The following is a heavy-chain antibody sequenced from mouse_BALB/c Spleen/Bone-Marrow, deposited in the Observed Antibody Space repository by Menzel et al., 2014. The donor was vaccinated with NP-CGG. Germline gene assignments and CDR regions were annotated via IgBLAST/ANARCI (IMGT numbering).Heavy chain of an antibody. J-gene: IGHJ4*01. Sequence: LQQPGSELVRPGASVKLSCKASGYTFTSYWMHWVKQRPGQGLEWIGSIYPGSGRTNYDEKFKSKATLTVDTSSSTAYMQLSSLTSEDSAVYFGTITTTASYAMDCWGQGTSVTVSS. D-gene: IGHD1-1*01. CDR3: TITTTASYAMDC. CDR2: IYPGSGRT. CDR1: GYTFTSYW. V-gene: IGHV1S22*01.